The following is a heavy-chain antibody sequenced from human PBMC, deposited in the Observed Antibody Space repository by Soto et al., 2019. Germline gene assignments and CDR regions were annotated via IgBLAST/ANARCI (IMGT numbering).Heavy chain of an antibody. V-gene: IGHV3-23*01. CDR2: ISGSGDQT. CDR3: AKIRLYDSTGYPRNGLDI. Sequence: GGYLGLSCAASELTFRSYSMNWVRQAPGKGLEWVSGISGSGDQTHYADSVKGRFTISRDNSKNMVYLQMNSLRVEDTAVYYCAKIRLYDSTGYPRNGLDILGQAPMVT. J-gene: IGHJ3*02. D-gene: IGHD3-22*01. CDR1: ELTFRSYS.